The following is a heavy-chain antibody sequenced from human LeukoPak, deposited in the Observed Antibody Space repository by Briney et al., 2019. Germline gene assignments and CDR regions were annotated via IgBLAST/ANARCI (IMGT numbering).Heavy chain of an antibody. CDR1: GFTFSSYE. CDR2: ISSSSYI. J-gene: IGHJ4*02. D-gene: IGHD3-3*01. V-gene: IGHV3-21*01. Sequence: PGGSLRLSCAASGFTFSSYEMNWVRQAPGKGLECVSSISSSSYIYYADSVKGRFTISRDNAKNSLYLQMNSLRAEDTAVYYCARGGGLRFLEWLFDYWGQGTLVTVSS. CDR3: ARGGGLRFLEWLFDY.